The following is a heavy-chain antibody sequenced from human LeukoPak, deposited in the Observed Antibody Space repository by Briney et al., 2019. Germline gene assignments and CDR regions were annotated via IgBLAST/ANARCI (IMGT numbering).Heavy chain of an antibody. Sequence: PGGSLRLSCAASGFTFSSCTMHWVRQAPGKGLEWVALISYDGSNKYYADSLKGRFTISRDNSKNTLYLQMNSLRAEDTAVYYCARDQPYYYYMDVWGKGTTVTVSS. CDR3: ARDQPYYYYMDV. J-gene: IGHJ6*03. CDR2: ISYDGSNK. CDR1: GFTFSSCT. V-gene: IGHV3-30-3*01.